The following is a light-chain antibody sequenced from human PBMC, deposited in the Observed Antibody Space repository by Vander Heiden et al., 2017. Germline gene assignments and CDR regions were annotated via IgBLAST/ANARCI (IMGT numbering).Light chain of an antibody. CDR2: LGS. Sequence: EIVVTPSPRSLLVTPGAQASTSCRSRQSPLHRNVYNYVDWYLQKPGQSPQLLIYLGSHRASGVPARFSGSGSGTDFTLRINSVEAGDVGVYYCKQVLQTPVTFGGGTKVELK. J-gene: IGKJ4*01. CDR1: QSPLHRNVYNY. CDR3: KQVLQTPVT. V-gene: IGKV2-28*01.